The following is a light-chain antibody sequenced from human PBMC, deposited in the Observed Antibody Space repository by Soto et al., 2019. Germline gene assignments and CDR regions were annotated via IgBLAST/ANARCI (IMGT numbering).Light chain of an antibody. Sequence: ALTQPASVSGSPGLSIAISCTGTSSDVGGYNSVSWYQQHPGKAPKLMIYDVSNRPSGVSNRFSGSESGNTASLTISGLQAEDEGDYYCSSYTTGGSYVFGTGTKLTVL. J-gene: IGLJ1*01. V-gene: IGLV2-14*01. CDR2: DVS. CDR3: SSYTTGGSYV. CDR1: SSDVGGYNS.